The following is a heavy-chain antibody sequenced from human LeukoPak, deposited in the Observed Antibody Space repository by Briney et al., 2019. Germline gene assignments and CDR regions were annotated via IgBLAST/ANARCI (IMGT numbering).Heavy chain of an antibody. J-gene: IGHJ6*02. CDR1: GFTFSGSA. V-gene: IGHV3-73*01. Sequence: GGSLRLSCAASGFTFSGSAMHWVRQASGKGLEWVGRIRSKANSYATAYAASVEGRFTISRDDSKKTEYLQMNSLKTEDTAVYYCTRRLSGYCSSTSCYKYYYGMDVWGQGTTVTVSS. CDR3: TRRLSGYCSSTSCYKYYYGMDV. D-gene: IGHD2-2*02. CDR2: IRSKANSYAT.